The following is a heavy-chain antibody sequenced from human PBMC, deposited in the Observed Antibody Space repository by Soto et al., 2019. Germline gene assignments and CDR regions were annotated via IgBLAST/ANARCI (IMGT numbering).Heavy chain of an antibody. V-gene: IGHV1-2*02. CDR3: GRGRSGELVVFY. Sequence: QVQLVQSGAEVKKSGASVKVSCKASGYTFTGYYIHWVRQAPGQGLEWMGEIGPNSGGTKYAQKFQGRVTMTRDTSTTTVYMELSNLSPDDTAVYYCGRGRSGELVVFYWGQGTLVTVYS. D-gene: IGHD1-7*01. CDR2: IGPNSGGT. CDR1: GYTFTGYY. J-gene: IGHJ4*02.